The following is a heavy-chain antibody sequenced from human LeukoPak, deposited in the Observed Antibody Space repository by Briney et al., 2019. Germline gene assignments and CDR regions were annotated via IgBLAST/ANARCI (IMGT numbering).Heavy chain of an antibody. J-gene: IGHJ4*02. CDR2: TSSGGST. CDR1: GRSISSSSYH. Sequence: SETLPLTCSVPGRSISSSSYHCGWIPQPPAKGLQRLRSTSSGGSTYYNPSLKSRVTISVDTSNNHFSLKLNSVTAADTAVYYCARHPIGQLWLSPYFDYWGQGTLVTVSS. CDR3: ARHPIGQLWLSPYFDY. V-gene: IGHV4-39*07. D-gene: IGHD5-18*01.